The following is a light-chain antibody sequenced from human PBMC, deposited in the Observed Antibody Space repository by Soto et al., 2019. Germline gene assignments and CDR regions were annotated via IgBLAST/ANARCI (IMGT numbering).Light chain of an antibody. Sequence: EIVLTQSPATLSLSPGERATLSCRASQSVSSYLAWYQQKPGQAPRLLIYDASNRATGIPARFSGSGSGTDFTLTLSILEPEDFAVYYCQQRSNCPLTFGQGTKVEIK. J-gene: IGKJ1*01. CDR1: QSVSSY. CDR2: DAS. V-gene: IGKV3-11*01. CDR3: QQRSNCPLT.